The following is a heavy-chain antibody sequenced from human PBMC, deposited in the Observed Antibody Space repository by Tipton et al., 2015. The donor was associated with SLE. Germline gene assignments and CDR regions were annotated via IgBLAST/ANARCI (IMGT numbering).Heavy chain of an antibody. CDR3: ARDQDPYLAVAGPGYFQH. J-gene: IGHJ1*01. Sequence: SLRLSCAASGFTFSSYAMSWVRQAPGKGLEWVSVIYSGASLTYYADSVKGRFTISRDNSKNTLYLQMNSLRAEDTAVYYCARDQDPYLAVAGPGYFQHWGQGTLVTVSS. D-gene: IGHD6-19*01. CDR2: IYSGASLT. CDR1: GFTFSSYA. V-gene: IGHV3-23*03.